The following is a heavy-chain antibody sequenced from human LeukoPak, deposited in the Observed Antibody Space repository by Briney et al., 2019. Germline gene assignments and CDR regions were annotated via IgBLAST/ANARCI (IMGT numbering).Heavy chain of an antibody. J-gene: IGHJ4*02. CDR1: GFIFSSYA. D-gene: IGHD3-22*01. CDR2: ISSSSYI. CDR3: ARDSDSSGYCDY. V-gene: IGHV3-21*01. Sequence: GGSLRLSCAASGFIFSSYAMSWVRQAPGKGLEWVSSISSSSYIYYADSVKGRFTISRDNAKNSLYLQMNSLRAEDTAVYYCARDSDSSGYCDYWGQGTLVTVSS.